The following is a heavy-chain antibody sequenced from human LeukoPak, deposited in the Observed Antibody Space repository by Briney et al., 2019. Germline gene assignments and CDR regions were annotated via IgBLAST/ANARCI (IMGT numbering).Heavy chain of an antibody. V-gene: IGHV3-9*01. Sequence: PGGSLRLSCAASGFTFDDYAMHWVRQAPGKGLEWVSGISWNSGSIGYADSVKGRFTISRDNAKNSLYLQMNSLRAEDTALSYCAKDMISGGYRDYTFDYSGPGTPVTVSP. D-gene: IGHD4-17*01. J-gene: IGHJ4*02. CDR3: AKDMISGGYRDYTFDY. CDR2: ISWNSGSI. CDR1: GFTFDDYA.